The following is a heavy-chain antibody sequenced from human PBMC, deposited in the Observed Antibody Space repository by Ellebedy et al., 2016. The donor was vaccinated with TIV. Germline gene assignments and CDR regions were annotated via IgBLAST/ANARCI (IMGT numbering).Heavy chain of an antibody. Sequence: MPSETLSLTCTVSGDSISSHFWSWIRQPPGKGLQWIGYMLYSGSSNYDPSLKSRVTISIDPSKNQFSLKLGSVTAADTAVYYCATSTTGWPYYFDFWGQGTLVTVSS. V-gene: IGHV4-59*11. D-gene: IGHD1-26*01. CDR2: MLYSGSS. J-gene: IGHJ4*02. CDR3: ATSTTGWPYYFDF. CDR1: GDSISSHF.